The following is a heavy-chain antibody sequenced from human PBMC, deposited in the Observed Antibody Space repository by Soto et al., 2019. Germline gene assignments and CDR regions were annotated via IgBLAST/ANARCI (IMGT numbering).Heavy chain of an antibody. Sequence: QVQLVQSGPEVKRPGASVKVSCKTSGYAFTSYYVHWVRQAPGQGLEWIGIIYPSGGDSSSAQKFQGRVTLTSDTSTSTVFMELGSLRYEDTAVYYCARRETQFGEDAIDIWGHRTVVTVSS. D-gene: IGHD3-10*01. CDR2: IYPSGGDS. V-gene: IGHV1-46*01. J-gene: IGHJ3*02. CDR1: GYAFTSYY. CDR3: ARRETQFGEDAIDI.